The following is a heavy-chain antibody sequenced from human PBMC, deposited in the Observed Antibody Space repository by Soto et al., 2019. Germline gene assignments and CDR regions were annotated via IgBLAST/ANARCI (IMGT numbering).Heavy chain of an antibody. D-gene: IGHD3-10*01. Sequence: QVQLVQSGAEVKKPGSSGKVSCKASGGTFSSYTISWVRQAPGQGLEWMGRIIPILGIANYAQKFQGRVTITADKSTSTAYMELSSLRSEDTAVYYCARSTMVRGRDWFDPWGQGTLVTVSS. CDR2: IIPILGIA. J-gene: IGHJ5*02. CDR3: ARSTMVRGRDWFDP. CDR1: GGTFSSYT. V-gene: IGHV1-69*02.